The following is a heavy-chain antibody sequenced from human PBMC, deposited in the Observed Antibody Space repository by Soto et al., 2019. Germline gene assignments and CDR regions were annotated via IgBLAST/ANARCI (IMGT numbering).Heavy chain of an antibody. CDR3: AHAGDYDLLTFDH. CDR2: IYWHNDK. V-gene: IGHV2-5*01. CDR1: GFSLSTNGMG. D-gene: IGHD4-17*01. J-gene: IGHJ4*02. Sequence: SGPTLVNPTQTLTLTCTFSGFSLSTNGMGVGWIRQPPGKALEWLSLIYWHNDKRYSPSLKDRLAISKDTSSNQVVLTITNIDPGDSATYFCAHAGDYDLLTFDHWGPGTLVTVSS.